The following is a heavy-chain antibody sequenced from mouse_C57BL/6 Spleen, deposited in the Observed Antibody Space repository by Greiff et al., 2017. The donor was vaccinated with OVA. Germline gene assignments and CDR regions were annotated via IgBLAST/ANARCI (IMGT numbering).Heavy chain of an antibody. V-gene: IGHV1-85*01. D-gene: IGHD1-1*01. CDR1: GYTFTSYD. CDR2: IYPRDGST. J-gene: IGHJ1*03. CDR3: ARSYYGSSSPHWCFDV. Sequence: QVQLQQSGPELVKPGASVKLSCKASGYTFTSYDINWVKQRPGQGLEWIGWIYPRDGSTKYNEKFKGKATLTVDTSSSTAYMELHSLTSEDSAVYFCARSYYGSSSPHWCFDVWGTGTTVTVSS.